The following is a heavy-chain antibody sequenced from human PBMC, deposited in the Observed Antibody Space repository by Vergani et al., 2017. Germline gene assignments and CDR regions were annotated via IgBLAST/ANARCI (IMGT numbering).Heavy chain of an antibody. CDR2: ISGSGGTT. D-gene: IGHD6-19*01. CDR3: AKSRFQGVSVAGPIFEY. CDR1: GFTFSSYA. Sequence: EVQLLESGGGLVQPGGSLRLSCAASGFTFSSYAMNWVRQAPGKGLEWVSTISGSGGTTYYADSVKGRFTISRDNSKSTLFLHMNSLRAEDTAIFYCAKSRFQGVSVAGPIFEYWGQGTLVTVSS. V-gene: IGHV3-23*01. J-gene: IGHJ4*02.